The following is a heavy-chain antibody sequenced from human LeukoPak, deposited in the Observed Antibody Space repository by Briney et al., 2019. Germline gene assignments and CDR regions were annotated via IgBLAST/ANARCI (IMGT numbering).Heavy chain of an antibody. CDR2: IYTSGST. V-gene: IGHV4-4*07. Sequence: SETLSLTCTVSGGSISSYYWSWIRQPAGKGLEWIGRIYTSGSTNYNPSLKSRVTMSVDTSKNQFSLKLSSVTAADTAVYYCARSYYYGSGSSLDYWGQGTLVTVSS. D-gene: IGHD3-10*01. CDR1: GGSISSYY. J-gene: IGHJ4*02. CDR3: ARSYYYGSGSSLDY.